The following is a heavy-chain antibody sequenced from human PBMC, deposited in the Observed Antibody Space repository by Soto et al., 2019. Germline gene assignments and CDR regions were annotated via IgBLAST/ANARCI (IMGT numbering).Heavy chain of an antibody. D-gene: IGHD4-17*01. V-gene: IGHV4-34*01. CDR2: INHSGST. CDR3: AILYGDYGAVYFDY. Sequence: QVQLQQWGAGLLKPSETLSLTCAVYGGSFSGYYWSWIRQPPGKGLEWIGEINHSGSTNYNPSLKSRVTISVDTSKNQFSLKLSSVTAADTAVYYCAILYGDYGAVYFDYWGQGTLVTVSS. CDR1: GGSFSGYY. J-gene: IGHJ4*02.